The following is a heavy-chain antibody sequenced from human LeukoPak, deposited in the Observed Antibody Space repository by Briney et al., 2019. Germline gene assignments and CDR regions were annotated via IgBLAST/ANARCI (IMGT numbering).Heavy chain of an antibody. Sequence: GGSLRLSCAASGFTSSDYWMAWVRQAPGKGLEWVANIKEDGSERYYVDSVKGRFTISRDNAENSLYLQMSRLRAEDTAVYFCARDGGRGMAILAWGQGTLVIVSS. J-gene: IGHJ5*02. CDR1: GFTSSDYW. CDR3: ARDGGRGMAILA. CDR2: IKEDGSER. V-gene: IGHV3-7*05. D-gene: IGHD3-16*01.